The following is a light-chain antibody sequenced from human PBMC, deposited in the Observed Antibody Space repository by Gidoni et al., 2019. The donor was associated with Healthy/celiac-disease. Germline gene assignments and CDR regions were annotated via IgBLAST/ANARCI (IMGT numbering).Light chain of an antibody. CDR2: WAS. CDR1: QSVLYSSNNKNY. CDR3: QQYYSTPPLT. V-gene: IGKV4-1*01. J-gene: IGKJ4*01. Sequence: DIVMTQSPDSLAESLGERATINCKSSQSVLYSSNNKNYLAWYQKKPGQPPKLLIYWASTRESGVPDRFSGSGSGTDFTLTISSLQAEDVAVYYCQQYYSTPPLTFGGXTKVEIK.